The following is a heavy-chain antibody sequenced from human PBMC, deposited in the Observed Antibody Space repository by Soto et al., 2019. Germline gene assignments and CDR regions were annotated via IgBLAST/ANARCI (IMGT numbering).Heavy chain of an antibody. V-gene: IGHV4-31*02. J-gene: IGHJ4*02. CDR2: TYYGAST. CDR3: AREGFNRYFFDN. Sequence: QVQLQESGPGLVKVSQTLSLTCTVSRGSISSGGYYWGWIRQHPGRGLEWFGVTYYGASTYYNPSLKSRVTISVDASKNQLSLSLNSVTGADTAVYYCAREGFNRYFFDNWGQGILVTVSS. CDR1: RGSISSGGYY.